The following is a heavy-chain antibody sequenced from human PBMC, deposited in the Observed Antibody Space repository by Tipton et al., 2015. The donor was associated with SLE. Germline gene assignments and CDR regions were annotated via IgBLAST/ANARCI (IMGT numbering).Heavy chain of an antibody. CDR1: GISFRSYM. D-gene: IGHD3-22*01. CDR3: ASITLMVTGEY. CDR2: ISIDGSST. V-gene: IGHV3-74*01. Sequence: SLRLSCTASGISFRSYMMHWVRQAPGKGLVWVARISIDGSSTSYADSVKGRFTISRDNAKNTLYLQMNSLGAEDTAVYYCASITLMVTGEYWGQGTLVTVSS. J-gene: IGHJ4*02.